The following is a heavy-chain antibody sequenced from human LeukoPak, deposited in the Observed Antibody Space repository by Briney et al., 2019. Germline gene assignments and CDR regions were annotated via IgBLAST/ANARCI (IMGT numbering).Heavy chain of an antibody. J-gene: IGHJ4*02. CDR2: ISDSGERT. V-gene: IGHV3-23*01. Sequence: PGGSLRLSCAGSGFTFRTYAMSWVRQAPGKGLEWVSAISDSGERTDYGDSVKGRFTISRDNSKNTLYLQMNSLRAEDTAVYYCARRVEGTKDYWGQGTQVTVSS. D-gene: IGHD2-8*01. CDR1: GFTFRTYA. CDR3: ARRVEGTKDY.